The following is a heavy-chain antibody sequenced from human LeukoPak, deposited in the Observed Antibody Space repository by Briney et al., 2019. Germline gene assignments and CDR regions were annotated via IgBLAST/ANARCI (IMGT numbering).Heavy chain of an antibody. J-gene: IGHJ4*02. CDR2: IYYSGST. Sequence: PSETLSLTCTVSGGSISSYYWSWIRQPPGKGLEWIGYIYYSGSTNYNPSLKSRVTISVDTSKNQFSLKLSSVTAADTAVYYCARDPTPRGLGDFNYFDYWGQGTLVTVSS. D-gene: IGHD3-16*01. CDR3: ARDPTPRGLGDFNYFDY. V-gene: IGHV4-59*01. CDR1: GGSISSYY.